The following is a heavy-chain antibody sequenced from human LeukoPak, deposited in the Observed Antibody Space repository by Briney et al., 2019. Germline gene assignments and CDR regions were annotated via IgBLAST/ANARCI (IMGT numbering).Heavy chain of an antibody. V-gene: IGHV5-51*01. D-gene: IGHD3-9*01. J-gene: IGHJ4*02. Sequence: PGESLKISCKGSGYSFTRYWIGWVRQMPGEGLEWMGIIYPGDSDTRYSPSFQGQVTISADKSINTAYLQWRSLKASDTATYYCARQTATGYSDYWGQGALVTVSS. CDR2: IYPGDSDT. CDR1: GYSFTRYW. CDR3: ARQTATGYSDY.